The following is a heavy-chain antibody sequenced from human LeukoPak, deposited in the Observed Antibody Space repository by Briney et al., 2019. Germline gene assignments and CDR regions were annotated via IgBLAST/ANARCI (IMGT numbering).Heavy chain of an antibody. V-gene: IGHV4-39*07. D-gene: IGHD2/OR15-2a*01. CDR1: GGSISSSSYY. J-gene: IGHJ6*03. Sequence: SETLSLTCTVSGGSISSSSYYWGWIRQPPGKGLEWIGSIYYSGSTYYNPSLKSRVTISVDTSKNQFSLKLSSVTAADTAVYYCAKAMTIGLYHYYYMDVWGKGTTVTVSS. CDR3: AKAMTIGLYHYYYMDV. CDR2: IYYSGST.